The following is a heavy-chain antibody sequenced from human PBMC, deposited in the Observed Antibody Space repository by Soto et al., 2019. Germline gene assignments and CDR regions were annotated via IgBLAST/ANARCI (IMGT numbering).Heavy chain of an antibody. Sequence: PSETLSLTCAVYGGSFSGYYWSWIRQPPGKGLEWIGYIYYSGSTYYNPSLNSRVTISVDTSKNQFSLKLSSVTAADTAVYYCARERSYYGMDVWGQGTTVTVSS. J-gene: IGHJ6*02. CDR3: ARERSYYGMDV. CDR2: IYYSGST. V-gene: IGHV4-30-4*08. CDR1: GGSFSGYY.